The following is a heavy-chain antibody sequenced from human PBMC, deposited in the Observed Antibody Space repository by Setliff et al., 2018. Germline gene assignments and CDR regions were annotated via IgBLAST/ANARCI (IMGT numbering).Heavy chain of an antibody. D-gene: IGHD3-3*01. Sequence: GESLKISCKGSGYSFTSYWIGWVRQMPGKGLEWMGIIYPGDSVTRYSPSFQGQVTISADKSISTAYLQWSSLKASDTAIYYCARSRSNFWSGYFNWFDPWGQGTLVTVSS. J-gene: IGHJ5*02. CDR3: ARSRSNFWSGYFNWFDP. V-gene: IGHV5-51*01. CDR1: GYSFTSYW. CDR2: IYPGDSVT.